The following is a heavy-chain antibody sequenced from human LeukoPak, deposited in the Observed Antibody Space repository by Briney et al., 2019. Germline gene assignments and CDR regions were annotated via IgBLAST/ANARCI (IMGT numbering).Heavy chain of an antibody. Sequence: GGSLRLSCAASGFTVSSNYMSWVRQAPRKGLDWVSVIYSGGSTYYADSVKGRFTISRDNSKNTLYLQMNSLRAEDTAVYYCARGIAAAANEDRSDPWGQGTLVTVSS. CDR2: IYSGGST. CDR3: ARGIAAAANEDRSDP. CDR1: GFTVSSNY. V-gene: IGHV3-53*01. D-gene: IGHD6-13*01. J-gene: IGHJ5*02.